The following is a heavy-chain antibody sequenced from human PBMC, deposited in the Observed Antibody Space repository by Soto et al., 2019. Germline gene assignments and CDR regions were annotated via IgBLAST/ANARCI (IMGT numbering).Heavy chain of an antibody. D-gene: IGHD6-13*01. CDR3: ARNRVGRSWYVDY. CDR2: IYESGST. V-gene: IGHV4-30-2*01. Sequence: PSETLSLTCAVSGGSLSSGGYSWSWIRQPPRPGLEWIGYIYESGSTHYNPSLSSRVTMSLDKSRNQFSLRLSSVTAADTAVYFCARNRVGRSWYVDYWGQGAQVTVSS. J-gene: IGHJ4*02. CDR1: GGSLSSGGYS.